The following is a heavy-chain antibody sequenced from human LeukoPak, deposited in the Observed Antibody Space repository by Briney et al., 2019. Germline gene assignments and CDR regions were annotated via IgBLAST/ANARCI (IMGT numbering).Heavy chain of an antibody. CDR1: GFTFDFSGYA. J-gene: IGHJ4*02. D-gene: IGHD3-22*01. V-gene: IGHV3-23*01. CDR3: AKDSRYDSSGYYDYFDY. CDR2: ISGSGGST. Sequence: GGSLRLSCAASGFTFDFSGYAMSWVRQAPGKGLEWVSAISGSGGSTYYADSVKGRFTISRDNSKNTLYLQMNSLRAEDTAVYYCAKDSRYDSSGYYDYFDYWGQGTLVTVSS.